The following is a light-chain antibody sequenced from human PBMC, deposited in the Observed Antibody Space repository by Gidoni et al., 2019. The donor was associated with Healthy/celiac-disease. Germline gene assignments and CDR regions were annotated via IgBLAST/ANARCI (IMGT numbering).Light chain of an antibody. Sequence: GERATLTCRASQSVSSSYLAWYQQKPGQAPRLLIYGASSRATGIPDRFSGSGSGTDFTLTISRLEPEDFAVYYCQQYGSSPRTFGQGTKVEIK. CDR1: QSVSSSY. CDR2: GAS. V-gene: IGKV3-20*01. J-gene: IGKJ1*01. CDR3: QQYGSSPRT.